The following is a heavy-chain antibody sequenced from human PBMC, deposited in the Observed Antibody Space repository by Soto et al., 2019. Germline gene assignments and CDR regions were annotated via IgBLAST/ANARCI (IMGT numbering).Heavy chain of an antibody. CDR3: ARRRLTCGGVIVIPGYFEY. CDR1: GFTFSSYW. CDR2: IKQDGSEK. V-gene: IGHV3-7*03. J-gene: IGHJ4*02. Sequence: PGGSLRLSCAASGFTFSSYWMSWVRQAPGKGLEWVANIKQDGSEKYYVDSVKGRFTISRDNAKNSLYLQMNSLRAEDTAVYYCARRRLTCGGVIVIPGYFEYWGQETLVTVSS. D-gene: IGHD3-16*02.